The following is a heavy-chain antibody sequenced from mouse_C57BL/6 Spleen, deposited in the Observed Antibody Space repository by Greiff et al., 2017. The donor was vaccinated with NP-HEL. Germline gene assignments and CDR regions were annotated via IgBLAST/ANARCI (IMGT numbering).Heavy chain of an antibody. Sequence: VQLQQSGPELVKPGASVKISCKASGYSFTGYYMNWVKQSPEKSLEWIGEINPSTGGTTYNQKFKAKATLTVDKSSSTVYMQLKSLTSEDSAVYYCARSFLGRNYFDYWGQGTTLTVSS. CDR3: ARSFLGRNYFDY. J-gene: IGHJ2*01. CDR1: GYSFTGYY. CDR2: INPSTGGT. V-gene: IGHV1-42*01. D-gene: IGHD1-1*02.